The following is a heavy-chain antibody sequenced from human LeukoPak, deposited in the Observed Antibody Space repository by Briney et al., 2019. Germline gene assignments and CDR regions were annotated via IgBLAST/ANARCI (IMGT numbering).Heavy chain of an antibody. J-gene: IGHJ4*01. CDR1: GSSITTGYY. Sequence: SETLSLTCAVSGSSITTGYYWGWIRQPPGKGLEWIGSVHHSGNSYYNPSLKSRVTISLDTSKNHFSLKLNSVTAADTAVYYCARDRDTLMANDHWGHGTLVTVSS. CDR3: ARDRDTLMANDH. D-gene: IGHD5-18*01. CDR2: VHHSGNS. V-gene: IGHV4-38-2*02.